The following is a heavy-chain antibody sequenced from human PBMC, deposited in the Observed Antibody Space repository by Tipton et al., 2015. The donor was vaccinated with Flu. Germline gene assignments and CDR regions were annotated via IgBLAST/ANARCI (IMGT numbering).Heavy chain of an antibody. CDR3: AKVIPELVAGLDS. CDR2: ISYDGNSK. D-gene: IGHD6-19*01. V-gene: IGHV3-30*18. J-gene: IGHJ4*02. CDR1: GFTFSRFG. Sequence: SLRLSCAASGFTFSRFGMHWVRQAPGKGLEWVAVISYDGNSKHYADSVEGRFTISRDNAKNSVYLQMRSLRAGDTAVYYCAKVIPELVAGLDSWGQGTLVTVSS.